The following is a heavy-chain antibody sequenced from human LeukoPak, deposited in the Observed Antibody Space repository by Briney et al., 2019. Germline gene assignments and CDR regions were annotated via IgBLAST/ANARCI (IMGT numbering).Heavy chain of an antibody. CDR1: GFTFSSYA. D-gene: IGHD4-17*01. CDR3: AKSTTVTYYLDY. V-gene: IGHV3-23*01. Sequence: GGSLRLSCAASGFTFSSYAMSWVRQAPGKGLEWVSATSGSGGSTYYADSVKGRFTISRDNSKNTLYLQMNSLRAEDTAVYYCAKSTTVTYYLDYWGQGTLVTVSS. CDR2: TSGSGGST. J-gene: IGHJ4*02.